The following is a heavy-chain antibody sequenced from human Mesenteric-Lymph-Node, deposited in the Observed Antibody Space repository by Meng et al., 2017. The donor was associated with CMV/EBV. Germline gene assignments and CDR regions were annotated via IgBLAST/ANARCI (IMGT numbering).Heavy chain of an antibody. Sequence: SCAASGFAFGTCGVHWVRQAPGKGLGWVAYIRYDGNHKYYVDYVKGRFTISRNNSKNTVYLQMNSLRAKDTAVYYCEKLVGATSSWGQGTLVTVSS. D-gene: IGHD1-26*01. V-gene: IGHV3-30*02. CDR2: IRYDGNHK. J-gene: IGHJ5*02. CDR1: GFAFGTCG. CDR3: EKLVGATSS.